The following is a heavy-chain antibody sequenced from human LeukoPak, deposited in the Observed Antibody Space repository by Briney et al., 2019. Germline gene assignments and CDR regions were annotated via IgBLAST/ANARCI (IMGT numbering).Heavy chain of an antibody. D-gene: IGHD6-13*01. CDR2: ITSNGGSE. CDR3: AKRGHYSINWYHYFDY. V-gene: IGHV3-30*18. Sequence: GGFLRLSCAASGFTFSTYDMNWVRKAPGKGLEWVAAITSNGGSEYYADSMKGRFTISRDNSKNTLFLQMNSLRPDDTAVYYCAKRGHYSINWYHYFDYWGQGTLVTVSS. J-gene: IGHJ4*02. CDR1: GFTFSTYD.